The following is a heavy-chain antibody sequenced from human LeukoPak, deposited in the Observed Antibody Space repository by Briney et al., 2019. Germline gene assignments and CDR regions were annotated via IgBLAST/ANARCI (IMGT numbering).Heavy chain of an antibody. CDR1: GFTFTTHW. D-gene: IGHD3-10*01. J-gene: IGHJ5*02. Sequence: PGGSLRLSCGASGFTFTTHWIHWVRQAPGKGLECVSSITFSSSHIYYADSVKGRFTISRDNTKDSLYLQMNSLRAEDTAIYYCARGPQFSGPGWFDPWGQGTLVTVSS. V-gene: IGHV3-21*01. CDR2: ITFSSSHI. CDR3: ARGPQFSGPGWFDP.